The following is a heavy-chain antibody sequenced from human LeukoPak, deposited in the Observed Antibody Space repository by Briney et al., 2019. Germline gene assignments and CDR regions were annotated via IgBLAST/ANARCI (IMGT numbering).Heavy chain of an antibody. J-gene: IGHJ6*02. Sequence: SGGSLRLSCAASGFSFSSYAMHWVRQAPGKGLEWVAVISFEGSSKDYADSVKGRFTIFRDNSKNTLYLQMNSLRVEDTAVYYCARDPYYDFWSGYYYYYYGMDVWGQGTTVTVSS. V-gene: IGHV3-30-3*01. CDR2: ISFEGSSK. CDR1: GFSFSSYA. D-gene: IGHD3-3*01. CDR3: ARDPYYDFWSGYYYYYYGMDV.